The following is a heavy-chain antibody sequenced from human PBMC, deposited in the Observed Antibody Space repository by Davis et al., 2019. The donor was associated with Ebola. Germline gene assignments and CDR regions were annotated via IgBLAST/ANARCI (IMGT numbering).Heavy chain of an antibody. V-gene: IGHV1-69*13. D-gene: IGHD1-26*01. J-gene: IGHJ4*02. CDR1: GYTFTSYY. CDR2: VIPVFGTT. Sequence: SVKVSCKASGYTFTSYYMHWVRQAPGQGLEWMGWVIPVFGTTNYAQKFQGRVTLTADESTSTAYMELTNLRSDDTAVYYCAREVGETNLDQWGQGTLVTVSS. CDR3: AREVGETNLDQ.